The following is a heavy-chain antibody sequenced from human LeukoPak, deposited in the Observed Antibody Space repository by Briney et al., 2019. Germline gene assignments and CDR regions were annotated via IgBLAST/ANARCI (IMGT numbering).Heavy chain of an antibody. D-gene: IGHD4-17*01. J-gene: IGHJ4*02. V-gene: IGHV3-23*01. CDR1: GFTFSSYS. Sequence: GGSLRLSCEASGFTFSSYSMTWVRQAPGKGLEWVSVISGSDGNTYYADSVKGRFTISRDNSKNTLYLQLSSLRAEDTAVYYCAKDRTETTVTIDYWGQGTLDTVSS. CDR3: AKDRTETTVTIDY. CDR2: ISGSDGNT.